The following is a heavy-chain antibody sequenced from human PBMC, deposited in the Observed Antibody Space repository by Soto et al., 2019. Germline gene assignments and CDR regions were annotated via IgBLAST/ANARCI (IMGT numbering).Heavy chain of an antibody. CDR3: ARYNSSGWYVDY. Sequence: SQTLSLTCAISGDSVSSNSAAWNWIRQSPSRGLEWLGRAYYRSKWYNEYAVSVKSPITNNPDTFNNQFSLQLNSVTPEDTALYYCARYNSSGWYVDYWGQGTLVTVSS. J-gene: IGHJ4*02. V-gene: IGHV6-1*01. CDR1: GDSVSSNSAA. D-gene: IGHD6-19*01. CDR2: AYYRSKWYN.